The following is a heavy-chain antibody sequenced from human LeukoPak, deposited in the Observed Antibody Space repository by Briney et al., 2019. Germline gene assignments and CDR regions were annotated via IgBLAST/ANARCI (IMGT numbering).Heavy chain of an antibody. D-gene: IGHD1-26*01. J-gene: IGHJ3*02. CDR1: RYTFITYG. V-gene: IGHV1-18*01. CDR2: VSAYNGDT. CDR3: AAQDTGRPNDAFDI. Sequence: ASVKVSCKASRYTFITYGISWVRQAPGQGLEWMGCVSAYNGDTNYAQKLQGRVTMTTDTSTSTAYMELRSLRSDDTAVYYCAAQDTGRPNDAFDIWGQGTMVTVSS.